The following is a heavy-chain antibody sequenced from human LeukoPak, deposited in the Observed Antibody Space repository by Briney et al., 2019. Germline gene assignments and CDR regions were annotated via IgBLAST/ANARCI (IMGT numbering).Heavy chain of an antibody. CDR2: ISIDGSEK. CDR1: GFMFSSYW. V-gene: IGHV3-7*01. J-gene: IGHJ4*02. D-gene: IGHD3-10*01. Sequence: QPGGSLRLSCKASGFMFSSYWMTWVRQAPGKGLEWVAGISIDGSEKHYVGSVRGRFTISRDNAKSSLYLQMNSLSAEDTAVYYRARDDGSGSYYCDYWGQETLVTVSS. CDR3: ARDDGSGSYYCDY.